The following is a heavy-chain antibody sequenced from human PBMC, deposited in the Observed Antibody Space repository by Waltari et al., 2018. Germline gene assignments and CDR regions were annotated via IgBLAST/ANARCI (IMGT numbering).Heavy chain of an antibody. Sequence: QVQLVESGAGVVQPGRSLRLSCAASGFTFSSYGMHWVRQAPGKGLEWVAVIWDDGSNKYYADSVKGRFTISRDNSKNTLYLQMNSLRAEDTAVYYCAREEWYYGSGSWFDPWGQGTLVTVSS. CDR2: IWDDGSNK. D-gene: IGHD3-10*01. CDR1: GFTFSSYG. V-gene: IGHV3-33*01. CDR3: AREEWYYGSGSWFDP. J-gene: IGHJ5*02.